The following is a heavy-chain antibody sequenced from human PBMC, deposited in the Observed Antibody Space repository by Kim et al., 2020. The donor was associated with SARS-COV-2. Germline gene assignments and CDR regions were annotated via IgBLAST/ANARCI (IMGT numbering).Heavy chain of an antibody. D-gene: IGHD6-19*01. J-gene: IGHJ4*02. V-gene: IGHV4-39*01. CDR3: ARLRRAEDSYGIAVAGRVDY. Sequence: RVTISVDTSKNQFSLKLSSVTAADTAVYYCARLRRAEDSYGIAVAGRVDYWGQGTLVTVSS.